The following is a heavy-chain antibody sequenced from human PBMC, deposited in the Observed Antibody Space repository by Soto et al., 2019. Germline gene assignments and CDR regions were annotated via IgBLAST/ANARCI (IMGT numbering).Heavy chain of an antibody. Sequence: EVQLEESGGTLVQPGGSLRLSCAASGLTFSNYWMSWVRQAPGKGLEWVANIKQDGREKYYVDSVRGRFTISRDNAKNSLYLQMSSLRAEDTAVYYCTKVVGLAGQDLGQGILVTVSS. CDR3: TKVVGLAGQD. CDR1: GLTFSNYW. J-gene: IGHJ4*02. V-gene: IGHV3-7*01. CDR2: IKQDGREK. D-gene: IGHD6-19*01.